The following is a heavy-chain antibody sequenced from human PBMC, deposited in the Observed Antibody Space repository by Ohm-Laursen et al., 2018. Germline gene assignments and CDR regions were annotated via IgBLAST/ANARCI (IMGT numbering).Heavy chain of an antibody. CDR2: IKQDGSEK. V-gene: IGHV3-7*01. CDR3: AREPKHRWLLQLYYFDY. Sequence: GSLRLSCAASGFTFSSYWMSWVRQAPGKGLEWVANIKQDGSEKYYVDSVKGRFTISRDNAKNSLYLQMNSLRAEDTAVYYCAREPKHRWLLQLYYFDYWGQGTLVTASS. D-gene: IGHD5-24*01. J-gene: IGHJ4*02. CDR1: GFTFSSYW.